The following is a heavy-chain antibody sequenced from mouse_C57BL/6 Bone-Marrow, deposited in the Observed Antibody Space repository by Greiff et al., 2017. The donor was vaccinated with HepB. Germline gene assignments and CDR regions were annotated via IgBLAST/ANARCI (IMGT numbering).Heavy chain of an antibody. CDR2: ISDGGSYT. V-gene: IGHV5-4*01. CDR1: GFTFSSYA. J-gene: IGHJ4*01. Sequence: EVQLVESGGGLVKPGGSLKLSCAASGFTFSSYAMSWVRQTPEKRLEWVATISDGGSYTYYPDNVKGRFTISRDNAKNHLYLQMSHLKSEDTAMYYCARVELYYAMDYWGQGTSVTVSS. CDR3: ARVELYYAMDY.